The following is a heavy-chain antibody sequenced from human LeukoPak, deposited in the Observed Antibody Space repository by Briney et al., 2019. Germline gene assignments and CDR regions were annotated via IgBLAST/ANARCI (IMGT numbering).Heavy chain of an antibody. Sequence: SETLSLTCTVSGGSISSYYWSWIRQPPGKGLEWIGYIYYSGSTNYNPSLKSRVTISVDTSKNQFSLKLSSVTAADTAVYYCALYYYGSGSYFDYWGQGTLVTVSS. D-gene: IGHD3-10*01. CDR2: IYYSGST. CDR1: GGSISSYY. CDR3: ALYYYGSGSYFDY. V-gene: IGHV4-59*08. J-gene: IGHJ4*02.